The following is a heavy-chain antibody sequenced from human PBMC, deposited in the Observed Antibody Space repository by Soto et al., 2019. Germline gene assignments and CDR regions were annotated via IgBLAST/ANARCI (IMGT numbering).Heavy chain of an antibody. V-gene: IGHV3-11*01. CDR1: GFSFSDYY. J-gene: IGHJ4*02. CDR2: ISGSSSNI. CDR3: AKMTSSGWYDPVFH. D-gene: IGHD6-19*01. Sequence: QVQLVESGGGLVKPRGSLRLSCVASGFSFSDYYMSWVRQAPGKGLEWISYISGSSSNIYYADSVKGRFIISRDNAENSVLLQMNNLRAEATARYYCAKMTSSGWYDPVFHWGQGTLVTVSS.